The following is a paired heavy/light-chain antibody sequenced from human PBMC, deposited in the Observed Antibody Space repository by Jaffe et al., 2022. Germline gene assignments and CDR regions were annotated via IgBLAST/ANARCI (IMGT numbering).Light chain of an antibody. CDR1: QSVSSS. CDR3: QQRANWPT. V-gene: IGKV3-11*01. Sequence: EIVLTQSPATLSLSPGERATLSCRASQSVSSSLAWYQQKLGQAPRLLIYDASNRATGIPARFSGSGSGTDFTLTISSLEPEDFAVYYCQQRANWPTFGQGTKLEIK. CDR2: DAS. J-gene: IGKJ2*01.
Heavy chain of an antibody. D-gene: IGHD1-20*01. Sequence: DVQLLESGGGLVQPGGSLRLSCAASASTFSSYGMSWVRQAPGKGLEWVSTISSSGGATAYADSVKGRFTISRDNSRNTLYLQMNSLRAEDTAVYYCAKRLGIYFDYWGQGTLVTVSS. CDR1: ASTFSSYG. J-gene: IGHJ4*02. CDR2: ISSSGGAT. V-gene: IGHV3-23*01. CDR3: AKRLGIYFDY.